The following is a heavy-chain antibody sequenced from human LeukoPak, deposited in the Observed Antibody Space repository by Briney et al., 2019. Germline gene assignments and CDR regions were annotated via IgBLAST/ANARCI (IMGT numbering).Heavy chain of an antibody. Sequence: GGSLRLSCAAPGFTFSSYGMHWVRQAPGKGLGWGAVISYDGSNKYYADSVKGRFTISRDNSKNTLYLQMNSLRAEDTAVYYCAKDIAGSASGWYVSYWGQGALVTVSS. CDR3: AKDIAGSASGWYVSY. CDR1: GFTFSSYG. V-gene: IGHV3-30*18. CDR2: ISYDGSNK. J-gene: IGHJ4*02. D-gene: IGHD6-19*01.